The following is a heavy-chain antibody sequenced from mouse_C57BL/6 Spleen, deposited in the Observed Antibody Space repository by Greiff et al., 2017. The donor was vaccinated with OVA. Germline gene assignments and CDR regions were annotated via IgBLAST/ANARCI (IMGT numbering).Heavy chain of an antibody. CDR2: IYPGNSDT. CDR3: TSQEGYGSRTGFAY. Sequence: EVKLVESGTVLARPGASVKMSCKTSGYTFTSYWMHWVKQRPGQGLEWIGAIYPGNSDTSYNQKFKGKAKLTAVTSASTAYMELSSLTNEDSAVYYCTSQEGYGSRTGFAYWGQGTLVTVSA. CDR1: GYTFTSYW. J-gene: IGHJ3*01. V-gene: IGHV1-5*01. D-gene: IGHD1-1*01.